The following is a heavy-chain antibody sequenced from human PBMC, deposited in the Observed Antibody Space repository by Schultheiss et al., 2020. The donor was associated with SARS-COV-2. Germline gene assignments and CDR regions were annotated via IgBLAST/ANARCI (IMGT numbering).Heavy chain of an antibody. CDR3: ARDSSSITIFGVVIIPGDYYYYGMDV. V-gene: IGHV3-72*01. CDR2: TRNKANSYTT. Sequence: GGSLRLSCAASGFTFSDHYMDWVRQAPGKGLEWVGRTRNKANSYTTEYAASVKGRFTISRDDSKNSLYLQMNSLRAEDTAVYYCARDSSSITIFGVVIIPGDYYYYGMDVWGQGTTVTVSS. CDR1: GFTFSDHY. D-gene: IGHD3-3*01. J-gene: IGHJ6*02.